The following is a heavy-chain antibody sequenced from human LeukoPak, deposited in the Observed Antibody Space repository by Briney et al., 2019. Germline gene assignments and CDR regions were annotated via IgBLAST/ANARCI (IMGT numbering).Heavy chain of an antibody. CDR1: GYTLTELS. Sequence: ASVNVSCKVSGYTLTELSMHWVRQAPGKGLEGMGGFDPEDGETIYAQKFQGRVTMTEDTSTDTAYMELSSLRSEDTAVYYCASGMATINPIGAFDIWGQGTMVTVSS. D-gene: IGHD5-24*01. CDR2: FDPEDGET. J-gene: IGHJ3*02. V-gene: IGHV1-24*01. CDR3: ASGMATINPIGAFDI.